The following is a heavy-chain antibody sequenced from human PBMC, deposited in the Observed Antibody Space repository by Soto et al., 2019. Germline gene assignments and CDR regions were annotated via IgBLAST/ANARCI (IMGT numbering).Heavy chain of an antibody. Sequence: GASVKVSCKASGGTFSSYAISWVRQAPGQGHEWMGGIIPIFGTANYAQKFQGRVTITADESTSTAYMELSSLRSEDTAVYYCARDSIVVVVAATYYYYGMDVWGQGTTVTVSS. CDR3: ARDSIVVVVAATYYYYGMDV. CDR1: GGTFSSYA. J-gene: IGHJ6*02. V-gene: IGHV1-69*13. D-gene: IGHD2-15*01. CDR2: IIPIFGTA.